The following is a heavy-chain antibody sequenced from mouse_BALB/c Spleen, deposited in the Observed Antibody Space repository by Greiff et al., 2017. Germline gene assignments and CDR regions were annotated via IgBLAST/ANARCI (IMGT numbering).Heavy chain of an antibody. V-gene: IGHV7-3*02. D-gene: IGHD1-1*01. CDR3: ARAPLRSLYYFDY. Sequence: EVKLMESGGGLVQPGGSLRLSCATSGFTFTDYYMSWVRQPPGKALEWLGFIRNKANGYTTEYSASVKGRFTISRDNSQSILYLQMNTLRAEDSATYYCARAPLRSLYYFDYWGQGTTLTVSS. CDR1: GFTFTDYY. CDR2: IRNKANGYTT. J-gene: IGHJ2*01.